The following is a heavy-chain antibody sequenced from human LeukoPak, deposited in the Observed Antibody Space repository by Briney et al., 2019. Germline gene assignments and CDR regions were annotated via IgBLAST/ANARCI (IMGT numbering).Heavy chain of an antibody. Sequence: SETLSLTCAVYGGSFSGYYWSWIRQPPGKGLEWIGEINHSGSTNYNPSLKSRVTISVDTSKNQFSLKLSSVTAADTAVYYCAVQDSSSSLFDYWGQGTLVTVSS. CDR1: GGSFSGYY. J-gene: IGHJ4*02. CDR3: AVQDSSSSLFDY. V-gene: IGHV4-34*01. D-gene: IGHD6-6*01. CDR2: INHSGST.